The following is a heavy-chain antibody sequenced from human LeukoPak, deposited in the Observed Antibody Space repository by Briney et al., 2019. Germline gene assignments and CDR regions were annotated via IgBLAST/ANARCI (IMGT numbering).Heavy chain of an antibody. CDR1: GFTFSSYG. V-gene: IGHV3-30*02. D-gene: IGHD3-22*01. J-gene: IGHJ4*02. CDR3: AKDQDSSGYYTDY. Sequence: PGGSLRLSCAASGFTFSSYGMHWVRQAPGKGLEWVAFIRYDGSNKYYADSVKGRFAISRDNSKNTLYLQMNSLRAEDTAVYYCAKDQDSSGYYTDYWGQGTLVTVSS. CDR2: IRYDGSNK.